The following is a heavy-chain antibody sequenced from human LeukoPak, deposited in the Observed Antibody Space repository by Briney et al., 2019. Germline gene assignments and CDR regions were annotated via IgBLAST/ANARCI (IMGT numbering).Heavy chain of an antibody. J-gene: IGHJ4*02. CDR1: GGSISSHY. CDR2: VLDNVRT. V-gene: IGHV4-59*11. CDR3: ETIKRGNIFGFFDF. Sequence: PSETLSLTYTVSGGSISSHYWIWVRQPPGKGLEGIGYVLDNVRTRANPSLNSRFTLSADTSKNQFSLRLTSVTGADTAVYYCETIKRGNIFGFFDFWGQGILVTVSS. D-gene: IGHD5-18*01.